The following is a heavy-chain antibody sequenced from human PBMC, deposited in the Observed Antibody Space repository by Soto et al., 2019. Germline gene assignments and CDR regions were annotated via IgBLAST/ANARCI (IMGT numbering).Heavy chain of an antibody. V-gene: IGHV4-59*01. Sequence: SATLSLTCTVSGGYISSYYWSWIRQPPGKGLEWIGYVYYSGTTNYNPSLKSRVTISVDLSKNQFSLRLSSVTTADTALYYCARTTAVPNTLRSRYFFDYWGQGTLVTV. CDR3: ARTTAVPNTLRSRYFFDY. D-gene: IGHD4-17*01. CDR1: GGYISSYY. J-gene: IGHJ4*02. CDR2: VYYSGTT.